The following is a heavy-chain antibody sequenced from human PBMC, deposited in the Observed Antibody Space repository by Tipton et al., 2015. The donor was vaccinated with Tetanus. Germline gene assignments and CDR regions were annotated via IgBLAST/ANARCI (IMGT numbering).Heavy chain of an antibody. V-gene: IGHV1-69*18. J-gene: IGHJ4*02. Sequence: QLVQSGPEVEKPGSSVKVSCKASGGGFSKFAISWLRQAPGQGFELMGTIIPALSTTTYEQKFRGRITITADGSTSTAYMELSSLTSDDTAVYFCARGHSPLYNWTFGYFDFWGQGTLVTVSS. D-gene: IGHD1-20*01. CDR3: ARGHSPLYNWTFGYFDF. CDR1: GGGFSKFA. CDR2: IIPALSTT.